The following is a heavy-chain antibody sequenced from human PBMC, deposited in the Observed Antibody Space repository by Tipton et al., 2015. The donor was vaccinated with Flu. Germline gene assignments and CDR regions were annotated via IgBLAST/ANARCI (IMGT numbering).Heavy chain of an antibody. CDR2: MYIRGST. CDR1: GTSVSSFY. CDR3: ARDYYDSSGYYYQD. D-gene: IGHD3-22*01. J-gene: IGHJ4*02. V-gene: IGHV4-4*07. Sequence: TLSLTCSVSGTSVSSFYWSWIRQSAGKRLEWIGRMYIRGSTNYNPSRKSRVTMSVDTSKNQVSLNVKSVTVADTAVYFCARDYYDSSGYYYQDWGQGSLVTVSS.